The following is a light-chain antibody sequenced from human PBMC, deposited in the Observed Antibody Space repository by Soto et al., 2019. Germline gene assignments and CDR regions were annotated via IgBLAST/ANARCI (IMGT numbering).Light chain of an antibody. CDR3: CSYAGSYDVV. J-gene: IGLJ2*01. Sequence: QSALTQPRSVSGSPGQSVTISCTGTSSDVGGYNYVSWYQQHPGKAPKLMIYDVSKRPSGVPDRFPGSKSGNTASLTISGLQAEDEADYYCCSYAGSYDVVFGGGTKVTVL. CDR2: DVS. CDR1: SSDVGGYNY. V-gene: IGLV2-11*01.